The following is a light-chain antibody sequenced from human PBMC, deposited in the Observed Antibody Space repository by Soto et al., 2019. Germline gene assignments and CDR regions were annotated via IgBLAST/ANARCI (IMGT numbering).Light chain of an antibody. Sequence: ALTQPASVSGSPGHSITISCTGTSSDVGGYNYVSWYQQHPGKAPKLMIYDVTNRPSGVSSRFSGSKSGNTASLTISGLQAEDEADYYCASYTSSATYVIGTGTKVTVL. CDR3: ASYTSSATYV. CDR2: DVT. J-gene: IGLJ1*01. V-gene: IGLV2-14*01. CDR1: SSDVGGYNY.